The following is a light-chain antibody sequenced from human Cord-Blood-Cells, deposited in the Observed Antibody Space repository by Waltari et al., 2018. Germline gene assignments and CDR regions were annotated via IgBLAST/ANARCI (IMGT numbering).Light chain of an antibody. J-gene: IGLJ1*01. CDR2: DVS. CDR3: CSYAGSYTYV. Sequence: QSALTQPRSVSGSPGLSVTISCTGTSSDFGGYNYVSWYQQHPGKAPKLMIYDVSKRPSGVPDRFSGSKSGNTASLTISGLQAEDEADYYCCSYAGSYTYVFGTGTKVTVL. CDR1: SSDFGGYNY. V-gene: IGLV2-11*01.